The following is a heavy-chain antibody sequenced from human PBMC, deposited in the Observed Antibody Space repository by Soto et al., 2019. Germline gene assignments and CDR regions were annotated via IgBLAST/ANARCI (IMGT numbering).Heavy chain of an antibody. CDR2: INAGNGNT. CDR1: GYTFTSYA. CDR3: VRAYMATVIFDY. D-gene: IGHD4-4*01. V-gene: IGHV1-3*01. J-gene: IGHJ4*02. Sequence: ASVKVSCKASGYTFTSYAMHWVRQAPGQRLEWMGWINAGNGNTKYSQKFQGRVTITRDTSASTAYMELSSLRSEDTAVYYCVRAYMATVIFDYWGQGTLVTVYS.